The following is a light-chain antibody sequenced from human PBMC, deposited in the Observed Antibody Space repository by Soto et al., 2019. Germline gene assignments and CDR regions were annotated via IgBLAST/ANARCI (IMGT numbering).Light chain of an antibody. CDR3: HQYGSSPRT. Sequence: EIVLTQSPGTLSLSPGEGATLSCRASQSVSSNFLAWYQQKPGQSPRLLIYGASNRATGIPDRFSGSGSGTDFTLTISRLEPEDFAVYYCHQYGSSPRTFGQGTKVDIK. CDR2: GAS. J-gene: IGKJ1*01. CDR1: QSVSSNF. V-gene: IGKV3-20*01.